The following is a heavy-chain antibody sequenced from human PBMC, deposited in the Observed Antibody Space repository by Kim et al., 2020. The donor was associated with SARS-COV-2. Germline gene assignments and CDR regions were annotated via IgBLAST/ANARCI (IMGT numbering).Heavy chain of an antibody. Sequence: NPALKSRVTISVDTSKNQFSLKLSSVTAADTAVYYCARGPLRYFAWSYDYWGQGTLVTVSS. V-gene: IGHV4-59*09. CDR3: ARGPLRYFAWSYDY. D-gene: IGHD3-9*01. J-gene: IGHJ4*02.